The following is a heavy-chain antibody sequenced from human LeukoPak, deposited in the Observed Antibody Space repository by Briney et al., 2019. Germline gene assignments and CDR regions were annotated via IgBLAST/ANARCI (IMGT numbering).Heavy chain of an antibody. CDR3: ARGGDGYNYEDAFDI. V-gene: IGHV1-18*01. J-gene: IGHJ3*02. CDR2: ISAYNGNT. D-gene: IGHD5-24*01. CDR1: GYTFTSYG. Sequence: ASVKVSCKASGYTFTSYGISWVRQARGQGLEWMGWISAYNGNTNYAQKLQGRVTMTTDTSTSTAYMELRSLRSDDTAVYYCARGGDGYNYEDAFDIWGQGTMVTVSS.